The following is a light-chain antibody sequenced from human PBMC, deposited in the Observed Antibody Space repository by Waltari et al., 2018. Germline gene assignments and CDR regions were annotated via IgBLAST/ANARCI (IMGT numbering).Light chain of an antibody. J-gene: IGKJ2*01. CDR3: QQYSSSVMYT. V-gene: IGKV3-20*01. CDR2: AAS. CDR1: QSVSRSR. Sequence: FLTQAPDTLSLSPGERATLSCRARQSVSRSRLAWYQHKPGQAPRLLMYAASTRATGIPDRFSGSGYGTDFSLSISRVDPEDFAVCYCQQYSSSVMYTFGQGTKLEIK.